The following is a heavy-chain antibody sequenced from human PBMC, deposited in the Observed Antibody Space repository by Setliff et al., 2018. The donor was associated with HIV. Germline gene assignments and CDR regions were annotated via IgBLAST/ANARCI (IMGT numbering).Heavy chain of an antibody. CDR2: IKHSGGT. CDR1: GRSFSGYY. D-gene: IGHD7-27*01. CDR3: ARGWGHDGFDF. Sequence: SEPLSLTCAFYGRSFSGYYWNWIRQSPWKGLEWIGEIKHSGGTNYNPSLKSRVNMSIDTSKNQFSLNVSSVTAADTAVYYCARGWGHDGFDFWGQGTMVTVSS. V-gene: IGHV4-34*01. J-gene: IGHJ3*01.